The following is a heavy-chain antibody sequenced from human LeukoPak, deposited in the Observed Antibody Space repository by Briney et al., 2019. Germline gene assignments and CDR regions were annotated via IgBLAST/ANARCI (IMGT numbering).Heavy chain of an antibody. V-gene: IGHV4-30-4*01. CDR2: LFYSGST. CDR3: ARAAEGYCSGGSCPGDLDY. CDR1: GGSISSGGYY. Sequence: SQTLSLTCTVSGGSISSGGYYWWWIRQPPGKGRVGIGYLFYSGSTYYNPSPKSRVTLSVDTSKNQFSLKLSSVTAADTAVYYCARAAEGYCSGGSCPGDLDYWGQGTLVTVSS. J-gene: IGHJ4*02. D-gene: IGHD2-15*01.